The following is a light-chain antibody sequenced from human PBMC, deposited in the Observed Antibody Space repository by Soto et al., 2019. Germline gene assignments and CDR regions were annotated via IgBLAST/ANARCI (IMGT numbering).Light chain of an antibody. V-gene: IGKV3-15*01. CDR2: GAP. CDR3: QQYGSSGT. Sequence: EIVMTQSPATLSVSPGERATLSCRASQSVSSNLAWYQQKPGQAPRLLIYGAPTRATGIPARFSGSGSGTEFTLTISSLQSEDFAVYYCQQYGSSGTFGQGTKVDIK. J-gene: IGKJ1*01. CDR1: QSVSSN.